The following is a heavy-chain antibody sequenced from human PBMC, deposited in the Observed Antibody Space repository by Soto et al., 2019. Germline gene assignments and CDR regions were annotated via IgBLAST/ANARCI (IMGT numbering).Heavy chain of an antibody. CDR1: GFTFSSYD. D-gene: IGHD4-17*01. CDR2: IGTAGDT. J-gene: IGHJ4*02. CDR3: ARAQAPYGDYDY. V-gene: IGHV3-13*01. Sequence: QLGGSLRLSCAASGFTFSSYDMHWVRQATGKGLEWVSAIGTAGDTYYPGSVKGRFTISRENAKNSLYLQMNSLRAGDTAVYYCARAQAPYGDYDYWGQGTLVTVSS.